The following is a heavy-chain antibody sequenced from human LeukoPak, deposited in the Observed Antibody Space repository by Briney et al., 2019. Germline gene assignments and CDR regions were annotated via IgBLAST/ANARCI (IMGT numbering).Heavy chain of an antibody. Sequence: PGGPLRLSCAASGFTFSDYHMSWIRQAPGKGLEWVSYISSSSSYTNYADSVKGRFTISRDNAKNSLYLQMNSLRAEDTAVYYCARDLSAMVRGYGMDVWGQGTTVTVSS. D-gene: IGHD3-10*01. CDR2: ISSSSSYT. J-gene: IGHJ6*02. V-gene: IGHV3-11*05. CDR1: GFTFSDYH. CDR3: ARDLSAMVRGYGMDV.